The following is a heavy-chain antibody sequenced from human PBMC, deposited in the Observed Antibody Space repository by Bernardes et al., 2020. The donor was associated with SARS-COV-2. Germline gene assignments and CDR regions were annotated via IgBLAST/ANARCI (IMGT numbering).Heavy chain of an antibody. CDR1: GGSISSGGYY. V-gene: IGHV4-31*03. CDR2: VYYSGST. D-gene: IGHD1-26*01. J-gene: IGHJ6*02. Sequence: SETLPLTCTFSGGSISSGGYYWSWLRQHPGKGLEWIGYVYYSGSTYYNPSLKSRVTISVDTSKNQFSLKLSSVTAADTAVYYCAREIVSYYYYGMDVWGQGTTVTVSS. CDR3: AREIVSYYYYGMDV.